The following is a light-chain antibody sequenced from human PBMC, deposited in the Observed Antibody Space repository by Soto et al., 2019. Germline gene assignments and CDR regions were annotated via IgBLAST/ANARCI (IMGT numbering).Light chain of an antibody. CDR1: SSDVGGYNY. CDR2: DVN. Sequence: QSALTQPASVSGSPGQSITISCTGTSSDVGGYNYVSWYQQHPGKAPKLMIYDVNNRPSGASNRFSGSKSGDPASLTTSGLQSEDYVNYSCAAWDYSRNGYVSRTGSKV. CDR3: AAWDYSRNGYV. J-gene: IGLJ1*01. V-gene: IGLV2-14*03.